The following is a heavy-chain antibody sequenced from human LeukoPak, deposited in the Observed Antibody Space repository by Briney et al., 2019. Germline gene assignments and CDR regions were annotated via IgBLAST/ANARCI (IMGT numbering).Heavy chain of an antibody. J-gene: IGHJ5*02. CDR2: ISGSSSYI. CDR1: GFDLSTYT. CDR3: ARDVYYYDSSGFDP. Sequence: PGGSLRLSCVASGFDLSTYTMNWVRQAPGKGLEWVSSISGSSSYIYYADSVKGRFTISRDNAKNSLYLQMNSLRAEDTAVYYCARDVYYYDSSGFDPWGQGTLVTVSS. D-gene: IGHD3-22*01. V-gene: IGHV3-21*01.